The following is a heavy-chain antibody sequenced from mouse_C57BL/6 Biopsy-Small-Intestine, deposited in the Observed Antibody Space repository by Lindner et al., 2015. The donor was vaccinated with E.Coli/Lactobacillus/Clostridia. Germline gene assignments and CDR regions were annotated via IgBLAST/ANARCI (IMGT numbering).Heavy chain of an antibody. J-gene: IGHJ2*01. CDR1: GFNIKDYY. D-gene: IGHD2-1*01. V-gene: IGHV1-82*01. CDR2: IYPGDGDT. CDR3: ARGYYGIFDY. Sequence: VQLQESGAELVRPGASVRLSCTASGFNIKDYYIHWVKQRPEKGLEWIGRIYPGDGDTNYSGKFKGKATLTADKSSSTAYMQLSNLTSEDSAIYFCARGYYGIFDYWGQGTTLTVSS.